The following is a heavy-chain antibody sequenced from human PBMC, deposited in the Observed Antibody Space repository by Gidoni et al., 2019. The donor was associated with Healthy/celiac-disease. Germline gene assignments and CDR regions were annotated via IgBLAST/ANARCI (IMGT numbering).Heavy chain of an antibody. CDR1: DGSISSSRYY. V-gene: IGHV4-39*01. CDR2: IYYSGST. J-gene: IGHJ3*02. D-gene: IGHD1-1*01. CDR3: ARRELEHAFDI. Sequence: QLQLQESGPGLVKPSETLSLTCPVSDGSISSSRYYWGWIRQPPGKGLEWIGSIYYSGSTYYNPSLKSRVTISVDTSKNQFSLKLSSVTAADTAVYYCARRELEHAFDIWGQGTMVTVSS.